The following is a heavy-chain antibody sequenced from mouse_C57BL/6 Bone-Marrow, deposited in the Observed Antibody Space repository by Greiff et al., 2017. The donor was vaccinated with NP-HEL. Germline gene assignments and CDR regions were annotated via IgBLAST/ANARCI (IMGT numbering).Heavy chain of an antibody. D-gene: IGHD1-1*01. CDR3: ARFYYGSSHWYFDV. CDR1: GYAFSSSW. V-gene: IGHV1-82*01. CDR2: IYPGDGDT. J-gene: IGHJ1*03. Sequence: QVQLQQSGPELVKPGASVKISCKASGYAFSSSWMNWVKQRPGKGLEWIGRIYPGDGDTNYNGKFKGKATLTADKSSSTAYIQLSSLTSEDSAVYFCARFYYGSSHWYFDVWGTGTTVTVSS.